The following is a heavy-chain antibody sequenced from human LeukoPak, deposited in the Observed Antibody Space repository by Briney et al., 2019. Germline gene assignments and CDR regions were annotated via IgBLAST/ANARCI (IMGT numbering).Heavy chain of an antibody. CDR1: GFTFSTYW. CDR3: TRGSIAYYYMDV. CDR2: IKQDGSEK. J-gene: IGHJ6*03. V-gene: IGHV3-7*04. Sequence: GGSLRLSCAASGFTFSTYWMSWVRQAPGKGLEWVANIKQDGSEKDYVDSVKGRFTISRDNAKNSLYLQMNSLRAEDTAVYYCTRGSIAYYYMDVWGKGTTVTISS. D-gene: IGHD3-22*01.